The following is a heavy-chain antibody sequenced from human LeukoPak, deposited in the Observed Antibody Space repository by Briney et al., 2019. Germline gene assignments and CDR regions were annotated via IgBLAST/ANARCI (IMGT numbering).Heavy chain of an antibody. Sequence: ASVKVSCKASGCTFTSYGISWVRQAPGQGLEWMGWISAYNGNTNYAQKLQGRVTMTTDTSTSTAYMELRSLRSDDTAVYYCARDYRITIFGVVIPRINFDYWGQGTLVTVSS. V-gene: IGHV1-18*01. D-gene: IGHD3-3*01. CDR2: ISAYNGNT. CDR3: ARDYRITIFGVVIPRINFDY. J-gene: IGHJ4*02. CDR1: GCTFTSYG.